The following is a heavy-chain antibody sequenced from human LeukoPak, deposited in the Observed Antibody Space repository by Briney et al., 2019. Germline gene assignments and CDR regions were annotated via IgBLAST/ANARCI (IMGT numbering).Heavy chain of an antibody. CDR2: IIPVFGTA. J-gene: IGHJ6*03. CDR1: GGTFSSYA. CDR3: ARVERAVVRGIMYYYYMDV. V-gene: IGHV1-69*13. Sequence: SVKVSCKASGGTFSSYAISWARQAPGQGLEWMGGIIPVFGTANYAQKFQGRVTITADESTSTAYMELSSLRSEDTAVYYCARVERAVVRGIMYYYYMDVWGKGTTVTISS. D-gene: IGHD3-10*01.